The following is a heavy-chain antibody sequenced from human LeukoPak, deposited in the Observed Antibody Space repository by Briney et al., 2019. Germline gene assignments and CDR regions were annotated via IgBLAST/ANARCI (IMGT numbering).Heavy chain of an antibody. CDR1: GFSFRSYV. D-gene: IGHD1-1*01. Sequence: SGGSLRLSCAASGFSFRSYVMSWVRQAPGKGLEWVSAISDNGDTTYYADSVEGRFTISRDNSKNTVFLQMNSLRAEDTAVYYCARHDRSMRFFDYWGQGTLVTVSS. CDR2: ISDNGDTT. J-gene: IGHJ4*02. V-gene: IGHV3-23*01. CDR3: ARHDRSMRFFDY.